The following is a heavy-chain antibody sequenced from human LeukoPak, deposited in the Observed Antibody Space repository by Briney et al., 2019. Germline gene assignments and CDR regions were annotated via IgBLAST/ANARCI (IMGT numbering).Heavy chain of an antibody. D-gene: IGHD3-10*01. CDR3: AKNMVRGVIRNYYYYMDV. CDR2: ISGSGGST. CDR1: GFIFDDYG. J-gene: IGHJ6*03. V-gene: IGHV3-23*01. Sequence: GGSLRLSCAASGFIFDDYGMSWVRQAPGKGLEWVSAISGSGGSTYYADSVKGRFTISRDNSKNTLYLQMNSLRAEDTAVYYCAKNMVRGVIRNYYYYMDVWGKGTTVTISS.